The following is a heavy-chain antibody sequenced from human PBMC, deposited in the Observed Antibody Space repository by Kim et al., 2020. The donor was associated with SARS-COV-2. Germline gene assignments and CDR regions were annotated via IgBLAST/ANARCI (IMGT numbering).Heavy chain of an antibody. D-gene: IGHD5-18*01. Sequence: GGSLRLSCAASGFTFSSYAMSWVRQAPGKGLEWVSAISGSGGSTYYADSVKGRFTISRDNSKNTLYLQMNSLRAEDTAVYYCAKDSQGYSYGNSFDYWGQGTLVTVSS. J-gene: IGHJ4*02. CDR1: GFTFSSYA. CDR2: ISGSGGST. V-gene: IGHV3-23*01. CDR3: AKDSQGYSYGNSFDY.